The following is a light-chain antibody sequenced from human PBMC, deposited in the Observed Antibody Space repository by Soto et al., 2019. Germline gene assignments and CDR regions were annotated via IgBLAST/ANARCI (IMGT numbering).Light chain of an antibody. CDR3: QQRGKWPST. CDR2: DAS. Sequence: EVVLTQSPGTLSLSPGERATLSCRASQSISQSLAWYQQRPGQSPRLLIYDASRRATGIPDRFTGSGFGTDFTLTISRLAPEDLAVYYCQQRGKWPSTFGPGTKVDIK. V-gene: IGKV3D-20*02. CDR1: QSISQS. J-gene: IGKJ2*02.